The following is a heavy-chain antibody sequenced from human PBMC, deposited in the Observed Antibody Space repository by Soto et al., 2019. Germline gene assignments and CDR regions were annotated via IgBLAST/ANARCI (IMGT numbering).Heavy chain of an antibody. CDR2: IIPIFGTA. V-gene: IGHV1-69*13. CDR1: GGTFSSYA. D-gene: IGHD5-18*01. Sequence: SVKVSCKASGGTFSSYAISWVRQAPGQGLEWMGGIIPIFGTANYAQKFQGRVTITADESTSTAYMELSSLRSEDTAVYYCARKRGYSYGYGHYYYYGMDVWGQGTTVTVSS. CDR3: ARKRGYSYGYGHYYYYGMDV. J-gene: IGHJ6*02.